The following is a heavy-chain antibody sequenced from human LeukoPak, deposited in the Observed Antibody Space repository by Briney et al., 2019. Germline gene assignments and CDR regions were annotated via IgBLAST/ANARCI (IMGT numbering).Heavy chain of an antibody. V-gene: IGHV4-34*01. CDR1: GGSFSGYY. CDR2: INHSGST. D-gene: IGHD1-1*01. Sequence: SETLPLTCAVYGGSFSGYYWSWIRQPPGKGLEWIGEINHSGSTNYNPSLKSRVTISVDTSKNQFSLKLSSVTAADTAVYYCARGRERTASYDYWGQGTLVTVSS. CDR3: ARGRERTASYDY. J-gene: IGHJ4*02.